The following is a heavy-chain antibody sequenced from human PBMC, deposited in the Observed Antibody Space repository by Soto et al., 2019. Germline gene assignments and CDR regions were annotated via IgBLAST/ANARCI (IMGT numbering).Heavy chain of an antibody. CDR3: ARWGVDTAMVTEWFDP. Sequence: QVQLQESGPGLVKPSETLSLTCTVSGGSISSYYWSWIRQPPGKGLEWIGYVYYSGSTGYNPSPKSRVTISADTSKNQLSLKLSSVTAADTAVYYCARWGVDTAMVTEWFDPWGQGTLVTVS. CDR1: GGSISSYY. D-gene: IGHD5-18*01. V-gene: IGHV4-59*08. CDR2: VYYSGST. J-gene: IGHJ5*02.